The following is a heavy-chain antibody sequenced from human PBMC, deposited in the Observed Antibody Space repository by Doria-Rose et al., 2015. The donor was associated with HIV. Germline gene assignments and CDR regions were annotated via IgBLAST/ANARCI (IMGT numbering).Heavy chain of an antibody. J-gene: IGHJ3*01. CDR3: ARQRGLDAFDV. CDR1: GESFSGYY. CDR2: INHSGTT. Sequence: RSLTCAVYGESFSGYYWSWIRQPPGKGLEWIAEINHSGTTNYNPSLKSRVTISVDTSKNQFSLNLTSVTAADTAVYYCARQRGLDAFDVWGQGTIITVSS. V-gene: IGHV4-34*01.